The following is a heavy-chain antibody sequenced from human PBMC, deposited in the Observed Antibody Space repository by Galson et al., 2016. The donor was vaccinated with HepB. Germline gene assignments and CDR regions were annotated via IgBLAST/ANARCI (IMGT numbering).Heavy chain of an antibody. V-gene: IGHV1-46*01. D-gene: IGHD3-16*01. J-gene: IGHJ4*02. Sequence: SVKVSCKASGYPVTSYFMHWVRQAPGQGPEWMGVINPSGGSTTYAQKFQGRVTMTSDTSTNTVYMDLRSLRSEDTAVYYCATIGGAWTLEYWGPGTLVSVSS. CDR1: GYPVTSYF. CDR3: ATIGGAWTLEY. CDR2: INPSGGST.